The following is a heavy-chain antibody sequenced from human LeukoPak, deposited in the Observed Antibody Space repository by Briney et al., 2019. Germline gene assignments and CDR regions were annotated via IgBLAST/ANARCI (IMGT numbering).Heavy chain of an antibody. V-gene: IGHV3-21*01. D-gene: IGHD6-13*01. J-gene: IGHJ4*02. CDR1: GFTFSSYS. CDR3: ARTSSSWHIDY. CDR2: ISSSSGYI. Sequence: PGGSLRLSCAASGFTFSSYSMNWVRQAPGKGLEWVSSISSSSGYIYYADSVKGRFTISRDNAKNSLYLQMNSLRAEDTAVYYCARTSSSWHIDYWGQGTLVTVSS.